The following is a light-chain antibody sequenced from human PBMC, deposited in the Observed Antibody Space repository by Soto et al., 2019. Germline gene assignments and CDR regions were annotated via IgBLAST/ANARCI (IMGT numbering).Light chain of an antibody. Sequence: QSVLTQPPSVSAAPGQKVTISCSGSSSNIGNNYVSWYQQVPGTAPKLLIYDNNKRPSGISDRFSGSKSGTSATLGITGLQTGDEADYYCGTWDTSLSAGVFGGGTKLTVL. CDR3: GTWDTSLSAGV. V-gene: IGLV1-51*01. J-gene: IGLJ3*02. CDR1: SSNIGNNY. CDR2: DNN.